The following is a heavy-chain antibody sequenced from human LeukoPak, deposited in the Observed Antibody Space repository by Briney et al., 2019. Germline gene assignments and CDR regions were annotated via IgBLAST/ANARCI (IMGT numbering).Heavy chain of an antibody. J-gene: IGHJ4*02. V-gene: IGHV3-48*01. D-gene: IGHD5-24*01. CDR2: ISSSSSAI. CDR1: GFTFGSYA. CDR3: ARDGYNWADS. Sequence: QTGGSLRLAWAASGFTFGSYAMNWVRQTPGKGLEGVSYISSSSSAIYYGDSVKGRFTVSRDNVKNSLYLQMNSLRVEDTALYYCARDGYNWADSWGQGTLVTVSS.